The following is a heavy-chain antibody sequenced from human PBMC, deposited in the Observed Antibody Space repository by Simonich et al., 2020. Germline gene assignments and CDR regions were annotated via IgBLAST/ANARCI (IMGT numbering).Heavy chain of an antibody. V-gene: IGHV1-18*01. J-gene: IGHJ4*02. CDR2: STASNGNT. CDR1: GYTFTSYG. D-gene: IGHD2-15*01. Sequence: QVQLVQSGAEVKKPGASVKVSCKASGYTFTSYGISWVRQAPGQGLEWMGGSTASNGNTNDRRKLQGRGTMTTDTTTSTAYMELRSLRSDDTAVYYCARASRGTWWYYYFDYWGQGTLVTVSS. CDR3: ARASRGTWWYYYFDY.